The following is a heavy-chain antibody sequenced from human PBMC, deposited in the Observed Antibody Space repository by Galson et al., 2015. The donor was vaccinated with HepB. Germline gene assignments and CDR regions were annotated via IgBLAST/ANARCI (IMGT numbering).Heavy chain of an antibody. D-gene: IGHD3-10*01. V-gene: IGHV1-2*02. CDR1: GYTFTGYY. CDR3: ARDLLYYYGSGGRRDYYMDV. CDR2: INPNSGGT. J-gene: IGHJ6*03. Sequence: SVKVSCKASGYTFTGYYMHWVRQAPGQGLEWMGWINPNSGGTNYAQKFQGRVTMTRDTSISTAYMELSRLRSDDTAVYYCARDLLYYYGSGGRRDYYMDVWGKGTTVTVSS.